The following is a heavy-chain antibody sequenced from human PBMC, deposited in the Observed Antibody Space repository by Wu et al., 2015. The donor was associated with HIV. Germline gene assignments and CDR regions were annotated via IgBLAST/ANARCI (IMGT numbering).Heavy chain of an antibody. CDR1: GYTFTSYD. CDR2: MNPNSGNT. CDR3: ARVSSGWYRVYYYGMDV. Sequence: QVQLVQSGAEVKKPGASVKVSCKASGYTFTSYDINWVRQATGQGLEWMGWMNPNSGNTGYAQKFQGRVTMTRNTSISTAYMELSSLRSEDTAVYYCARVSSGWYRVYYYGMDVWGQGTTVTVSS. J-gene: IGHJ6*02. D-gene: IGHD6-19*01. V-gene: IGHV1-8*01.